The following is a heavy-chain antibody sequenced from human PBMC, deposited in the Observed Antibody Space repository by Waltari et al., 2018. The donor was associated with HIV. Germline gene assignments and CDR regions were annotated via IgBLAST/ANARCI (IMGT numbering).Heavy chain of an antibody. CDR1: GYTFTRHG. CDR3: ARYPEAFDWLLGPYYFDS. D-gene: IGHD3-9*01. CDR2: ISAYNGNR. Sequence: QVQLVQSGAEVKKPGASVNVSCKASGYTFTRHGISGVRQAPGQGLEWRGWISAYNGNRNYAQKFQGRVTMTTDTSTITAYMELRSLRSDDTAVYYCARYPEAFDWLLGPYYFDSWGQGTLVTVSS. V-gene: IGHV1-18*01. J-gene: IGHJ4*02.